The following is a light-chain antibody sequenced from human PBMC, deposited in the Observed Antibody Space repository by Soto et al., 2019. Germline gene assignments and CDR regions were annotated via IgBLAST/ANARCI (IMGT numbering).Light chain of an antibody. V-gene: IGKV3-15*01. CDR2: GAS. J-gene: IGKJ2*01. CDR1: QSVSSN. CDR3: QQSYRTLYT. Sequence: ETALTQSPATLSVSPGGSATVSCRASQSVSSNLAWYQQKPGQAPRLLIYGASTRATGIPARFSGSGSGTDFTLTISSLQPEDFATYSCQQSYRTLYTFGQGTQVDIK.